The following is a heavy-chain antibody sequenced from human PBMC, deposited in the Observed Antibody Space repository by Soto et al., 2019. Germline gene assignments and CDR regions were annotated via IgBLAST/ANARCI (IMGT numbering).Heavy chain of an antibody. CDR2: IIPIFGTA. CDR3: ARDLGYCSSTSCQDNWFDP. CDR1: GGTFSSYA. V-gene: IGHV1-69*01. J-gene: IGHJ5*02. D-gene: IGHD2-2*03. Sequence: QVQLVQSGAEVKKPGSSVKVSCKASGGTFSSYAISWVRQAPGQGLEWMGGIIPIFGTANYAQKFQGRVTTTADESTSTAYMELSSLRSEDTAVYYCARDLGYCSSTSCQDNWFDPWGQGTLVTVSS.